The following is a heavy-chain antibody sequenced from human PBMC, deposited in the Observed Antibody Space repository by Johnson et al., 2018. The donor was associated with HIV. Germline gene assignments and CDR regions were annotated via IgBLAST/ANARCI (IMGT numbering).Heavy chain of an antibody. CDR2: ISGSGVST. CDR3: ARVLCSGGSCYSDAFDI. Sequence: EVLLLESGGGSVQPGGSLRLSCAASGFSFSSYALTWVRQAPGKGLEWVSGISGSGVSTYYADSVKGRFTISRDNSKDTLFLQMDSLRPEDTALYYCARVLCSGGSCYSDAFDIWGQGTMVTVSS. CDR1: GFSFSSYA. D-gene: IGHD2-15*01. V-gene: IGHV3-23*01. J-gene: IGHJ3*02.